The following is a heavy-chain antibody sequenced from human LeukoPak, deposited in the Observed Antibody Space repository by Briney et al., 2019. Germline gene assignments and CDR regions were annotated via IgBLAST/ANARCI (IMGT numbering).Heavy chain of an antibody. J-gene: IGHJ4*02. Sequence: PSETLSLTCAVYGGSFSGYYWSWIRQPPGKGLEWIGEINHSGSTNYNPSLKSRVTISVETSKNQFSLKLSSVTAADTAVYYCARGSGGSRVYYYWGQGTLVTVSS. V-gene: IGHV4-34*01. CDR2: INHSGST. D-gene: IGHD6-13*01. CDR3: ARGSGGSRVYYY. CDR1: GGSFSGYY.